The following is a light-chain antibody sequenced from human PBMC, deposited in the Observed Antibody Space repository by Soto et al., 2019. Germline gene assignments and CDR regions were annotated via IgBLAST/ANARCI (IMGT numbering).Light chain of an antibody. V-gene: IGLV3-25*02. Sequence: SYELTQTPSVSVSPGQTARITCSGDELSKQYVYWYQQKPGQAPVLVIYKDSERASGIPERFSASSSGTTVTLTTSGVRAEDEADYYCQSSVDTGNYYLFGTGTKVTVL. J-gene: IGLJ1*01. CDR2: KDS. CDR3: QSSVDTGNYYL. CDR1: ELSKQY.